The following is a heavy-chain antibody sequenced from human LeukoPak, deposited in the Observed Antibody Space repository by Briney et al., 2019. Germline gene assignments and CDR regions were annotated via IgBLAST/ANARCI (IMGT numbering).Heavy chain of an antibody. J-gene: IGHJ5*02. CDR2: INPNSGGT. D-gene: IGHD6-13*01. V-gene: IGHV1-2*04. CDR1: GYTFTGYY. Sequence: ASVKVSCKASGYTFTGYYMHWVRQAPGQGIEWMGWINPNSGGTNYAQKFQGWVTMTRDTSISTAYMELSKLRSDDTAVYYCARGSQGAAAGTFWFDPWGQGTLVTVSS. CDR3: ARGSQGAAAGTFWFDP.